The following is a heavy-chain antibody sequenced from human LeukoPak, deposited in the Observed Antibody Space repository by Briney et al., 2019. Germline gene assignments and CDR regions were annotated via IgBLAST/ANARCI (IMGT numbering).Heavy chain of an antibody. CDR3: ARDRGSSGWYEFDY. Sequence: GGSLRLSCAASGFTSGTNWMSWVRQAPGAGLEWVANIKQDGSEKYYVDSVRGRFTISRDNAKNSLYLQMNSLRAEDTAVYYCARDRGSSGWYEFDYWGQGTLVTVSS. V-gene: IGHV3-7*01. J-gene: IGHJ4*02. D-gene: IGHD6-19*01. CDR2: IKQDGSEK. CDR1: GFTSGTNW.